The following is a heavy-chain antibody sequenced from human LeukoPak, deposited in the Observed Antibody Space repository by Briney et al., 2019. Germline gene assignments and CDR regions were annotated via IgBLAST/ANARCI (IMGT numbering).Heavy chain of an antibody. CDR1: GFTFDDYA. V-gene: IGHV3-9*01. Sequence: GRSLRLSCAASGFTFDDYAMHWVRQAPGKGLEWVSGISWNSGSIGYADSVKGRFTISRDNAKNSLYLQMNSLRAEDTALYYCAKVDSSGYYTLGAFDIWGQGTMVTVSS. J-gene: IGHJ3*02. CDR2: ISWNSGSI. CDR3: AKVDSSGYYTLGAFDI. D-gene: IGHD3-22*01.